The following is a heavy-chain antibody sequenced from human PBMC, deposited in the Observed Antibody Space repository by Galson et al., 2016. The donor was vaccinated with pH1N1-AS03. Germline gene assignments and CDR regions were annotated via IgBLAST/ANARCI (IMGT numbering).Heavy chain of an antibody. CDR3: ARGPPFSP. Sequence: LSLTCAVSGDSIKSDTHSWNWIRQSPGKGLEWLGYIYSSGVTESNPSLRSRVSITIDTSRNEFSLKMTSVTAADTAVYYCARGPPFSPWGQGTLVTVSS. CDR2: IYSSGVT. V-gene: IGHV4-30-2*06. CDR1: GDSIKSDTHS. J-gene: IGHJ1*01.